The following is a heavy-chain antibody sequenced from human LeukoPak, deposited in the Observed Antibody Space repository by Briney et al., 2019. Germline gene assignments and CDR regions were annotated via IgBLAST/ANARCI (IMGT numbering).Heavy chain of an antibody. D-gene: IGHD6-6*01. V-gene: IGHV4-39*01. CDR3: ARPFKQLARGDAFDI. CDR2: IYYSGST. CDR1: GGSISSSSYY. J-gene: IGHJ3*02. Sequence: PSETLSLTCTVSGGSISSSSYYWGWIRQPPGKGLEWIGSIYYSGSTYYNPSLKSRVTISVDTSKNQFSLKLSSVTAADTAVYYCARPFKQLARGDAFDIWGQGTMVTVSS.